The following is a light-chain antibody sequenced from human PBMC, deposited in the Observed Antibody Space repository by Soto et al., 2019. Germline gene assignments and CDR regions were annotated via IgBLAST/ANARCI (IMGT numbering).Light chain of an antibody. V-gene: IGKV3-20*01. Sequence: EIVLTQSPGTLSLSPGEIATLSCRASQSVRSNYLAWYQQKLGQAPRVLIYDASSRARGIPDRFSGSGSGTDFTLTISRLEPEDFAVYYCQQSGDSAWTFGQGTRVDVK. CDR1: QSVRSNY. J-gene: IGKJ1*01. CDR3: QQSGDSAWT. CDR2: DAS.